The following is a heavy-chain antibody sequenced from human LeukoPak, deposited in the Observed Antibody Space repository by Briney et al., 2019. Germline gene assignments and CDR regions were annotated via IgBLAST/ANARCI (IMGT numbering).Heavy chain of an antibody. CDR3: AKTTATIDGFDY. CDR2: IRYDGSNK. J-gene: IGHJ4*02. Sequence: PGGSLRLSRAASGFTFSSYGMNWVRQAPGTGLEWVAVIRYDGSNKYYAVSVKCRFTISRDNSKYTLYLQMNSLRAENTAVYYCAKTTATIDGFDYWGQGTLVTVSS. CDR1: GFTFSSYG. V-gene: IGHV3-30*02. D-gene: IGHD4-17*01.